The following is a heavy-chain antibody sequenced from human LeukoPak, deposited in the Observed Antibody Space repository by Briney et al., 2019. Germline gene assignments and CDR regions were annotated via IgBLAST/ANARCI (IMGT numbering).Heavy chain of an antibody. Sequence: GGSLRLSCAASGFTFSSYGMHWVRQAPGKGLEWVAVIWYDGSNKYYADSVKGRFTISRDNSKNTLYLQMNSLRAEDTAVYYCALGGAADHYGMDVWGQGTTVTVSS. V-gene: IGHV3-33*01. CDR1: GFTFSSYG. CDR3: ALGGAADHYGMDV. D-gene: IGHD6-13*01. CDR2: IWYDGSNK. J-gene: IGHJ6*02.